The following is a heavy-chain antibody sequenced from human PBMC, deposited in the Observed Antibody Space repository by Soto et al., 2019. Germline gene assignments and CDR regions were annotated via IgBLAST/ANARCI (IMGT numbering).Heavy chain of an antibody. CDR2: VYYSGST. D-gene: IGHD3-9*01. V-gene: IGHV4-39*01. Sequence: SETLSLTCTVSGGSVGSSSYYWGWVRHPPGKGLEWIGSVYYSGSTYYNPSLESRVTISVDKSKNQFSLKLMSLSAADTAVYYCGRLEGLATISYYFDYWGQGALVTVSS. CDR3: GRLEGLATISYYFDY. CDR1: GGSVGSSSYY. J-gene: IGHJ4*02.